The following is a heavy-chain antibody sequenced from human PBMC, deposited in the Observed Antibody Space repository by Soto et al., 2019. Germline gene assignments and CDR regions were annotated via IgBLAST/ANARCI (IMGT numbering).Heavy chain of an antibody. Sequence: GASVKVSCKASGGTFSSYATSWVRQAPGQGLEWMGGIIPIFGTANYAQKFQGRVTITAGESTSTAYMELSSLRSEDTAVHYRARDHYYDSSGYYYEHWGQGTLVTVSS. CDR1: GGTFSSYA. CDR3: ARDHYYDSSGYYYEH. CDR2: IIPIFGTA. D-gene: IGHD3-22*01. V-gene: IGHV1-69*13. J-gene: IGHJ1*01.